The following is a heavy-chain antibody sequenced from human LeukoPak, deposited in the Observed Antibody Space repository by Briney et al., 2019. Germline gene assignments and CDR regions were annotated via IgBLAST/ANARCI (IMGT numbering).Heavy chain of an antibody. J-gene: IGHJ3*02. Sequence: GRSLRLSCAASGFTFDDYAMHWVRQAPGKGLEWVSGISWNSGSIGYADSVKGRFTISRDNAKNSLYLQMNSLRAEDMALYYCAKNTEYSSGWGAFDIWGQGTMVTVSS. CDR1: GFTFDDYA. CDR3: AKNTEYSSGWGAFDI. V-gene: IGHV3-9*03. D-gene: IGHD6-19*01. CDR2: ISWNSGSI.